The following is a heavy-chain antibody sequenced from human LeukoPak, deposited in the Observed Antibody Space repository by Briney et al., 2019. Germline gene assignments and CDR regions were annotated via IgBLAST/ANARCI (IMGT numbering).Heavy chain of an antibody. CDR2: IYYSGST. CDR3: ARTPQQLVAFDI. D-gene: IGHD6-13*01. CDR1: GGSISSGDYY. Sequence: SETLSLTCTVSGGSISSGDYYWSWIRQPPGKGLEWIGYIYYSGSTYYNPSLKSRVTISVDTPKNQFSLKLSSVTAADTAVYYCARTPQQLVAFDIWGQGTMVTVSS. J-gene: IGHJ3*02. V-gene: IGHV4-30-4*02.